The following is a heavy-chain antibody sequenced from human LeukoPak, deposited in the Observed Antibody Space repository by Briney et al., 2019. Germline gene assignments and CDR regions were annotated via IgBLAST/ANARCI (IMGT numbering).Heavy chain of an antibody. V-gene: IGHV1-46*01. CDR2: INPSGGST. D-gene: IGHD4-17*01. J-gene: IGHJ5*02. CDR3: ARAMTTVTINWFDP. Sequence: GASVKVSCKASGYTFTNNFMHWVRQAPGQGLEWMGIINPSGGSTSYAQKFQGRVTMTRDMSTSTVYMELSSLRSEDTAVYYCARAMTTVTINWFDPWGQGTLVTVSS. CDR1: GYTFTNNF.